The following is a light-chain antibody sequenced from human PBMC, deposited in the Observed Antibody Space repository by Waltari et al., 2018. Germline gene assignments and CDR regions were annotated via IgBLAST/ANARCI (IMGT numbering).Light chain of an antibody. CDR3: QTGGHGTWV. Sequence: QLVLTQSPSASASLGASVKLTCTLSSGHSPNVIAWLQKRPEEGPRSWRKVNSYGSHNKGDGIPDRFSGARSGAERYLTISSLQSEDEADDYCQTGGHGTWVFGGGTKLTVL. V-gene: IGLV4-69*01. CDR1: SGHSPNV. J-gene: IGLJ3*02. CDR2: VNSYGSH.